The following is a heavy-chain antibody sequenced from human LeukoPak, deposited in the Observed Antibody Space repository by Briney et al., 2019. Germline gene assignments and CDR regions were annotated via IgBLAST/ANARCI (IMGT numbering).Heavy chain of an antibody. CDR3: ARDRPASTETLPGVY. V-gene: IGHV1-2*02. Sequence: ASVKVSCKASGYTFTDYYIHWVRQAPGQGLEWMGWINSKTGGTNYAQKFQGRVTMTKDTPISTAYMDLSSLSSCDTAVYYCARDRPASTETLPGVYWGQGILVIVSS. CDR1: GYTFTDYY. D-gene: IGHD4-17*01. J-gene: IGHJ4*02. CDR2: INSKTGGT.